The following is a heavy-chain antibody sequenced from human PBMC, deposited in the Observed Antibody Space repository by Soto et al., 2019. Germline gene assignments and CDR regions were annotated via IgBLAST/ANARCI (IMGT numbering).Heavy chain of an antibody. D-gene: IGHD3-22*01. CDR3: ASARTTYYYDSSAAVAFDY. V-gene: IGHV4-31*03. CDR2: IYYSGST. Sequence: QVQLQESGPGLVKPSQTLSLTCTVSGGSISSGGYYWSWIRQHPGKGLEWIGYIYYSGSTYYNPSLRSRVTISVDTSKHQFSLKLSSVTAADTAVYYCASARTTYYYDSSAAVAFDYWGQGTLVTVSS. CDR1: GGSISSGGYY. J-gene: IGHJ4*02.